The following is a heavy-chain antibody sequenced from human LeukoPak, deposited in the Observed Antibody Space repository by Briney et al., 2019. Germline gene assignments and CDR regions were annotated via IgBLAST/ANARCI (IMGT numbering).Heavy chain of an antibody. CDR2: IYSGGST. CDR1: GFTVSSNY. CDR3: ASSWAISEWAKGMDV. J-gene: IGHJ6*02. D-gene: IGHD3-3*01. V-gene: IGHV3-53*01. Sequence: GGSLRLSCAASGFTVSSNYMSWVRQAPGKGLEWVSVIYSGGSTYYADSVKGRFTISRDNSKNTLYLQMNSLRAEDTAVYYCASSWAISEWAKGMDVWGQGTTVTVSS.